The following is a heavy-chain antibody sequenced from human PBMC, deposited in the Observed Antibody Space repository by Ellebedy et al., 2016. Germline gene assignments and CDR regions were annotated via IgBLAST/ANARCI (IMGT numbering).Heavy chain of an antibody. CDR3: AKGFAGATDS. D-gene: IGHD1-26*01. Sequence: GGSLRLXXAASGFTFSNYGMHWVRQAPGQGLEWVAVILRDGSNKFYADSVKGRFTISRDNSKNTLYLQMNSLRTEDTAVCHCAKGFAGATDSWGQGTLVTVSS. CDR2: ILRDGSNK. CDR1: GFTFSNYG. J-gene: IGHJ4*02. V-gene: IGHV3-30*18.